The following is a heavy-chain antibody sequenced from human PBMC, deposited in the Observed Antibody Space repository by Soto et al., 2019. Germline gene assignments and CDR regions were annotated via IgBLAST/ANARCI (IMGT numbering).Heavy chain of an antibody. CDR3: ASLRSN. J-gene: IGHJ4*02. V-gene: IGHV4-34*01. CDR2: INHSGST. Sequence: SETLSLTCAVYGGSFSGYYWSWIRQPPGKGLEWIGEINHSGSTDYNPSLKSRVTISVDTSKNQFSLKLSSVTAADTAVYYCASLRSNWGQGTLVPAPQ. CDR1: GGSFSGYY.